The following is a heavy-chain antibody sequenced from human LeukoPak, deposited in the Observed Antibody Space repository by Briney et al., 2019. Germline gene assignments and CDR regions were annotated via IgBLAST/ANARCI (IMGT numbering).Heavy chain of an antibody. CDR2: ISAYNGNT. Sequence: ASVKVSCKASGYTFTSYGISWVRQAPGQGLEWMGWISAYNGNTNYAQKLQGRVTMTTDTSTSTAYMELRSLRSDDTAVYYCASNIGYSSVSGYGAYWGRGTLVTVSS. CDR3: ASNIGYSSVSGYGAY. CDR1: GYTFTSYG. V-gene: IGHV1-18*01. D-gene: IGHD6-19*01. J-gene: IGHJ4*02.